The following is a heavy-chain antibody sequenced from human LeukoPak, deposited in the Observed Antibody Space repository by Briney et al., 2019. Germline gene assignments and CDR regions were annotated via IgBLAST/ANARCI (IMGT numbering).Heavy chain of an antibody. CDR2: IYYSGST. D-gene: IGHD3-10*01. CDR1: GVSISSSNSY. J-gene: IGHJ4*02. Sequence: SSETLSLTCTVSGVSISSSNSYWGWIRQPPGKGLEWIGSIYYSGSTYYNPSLKSRVTISVDTSKNQFSLKLSSVTAADTAVYYCARSGSGSYYNGWGQGTLVTVSS. CDR3: ARSGSGSYYNG. V-gene: IGHV4-39*01.